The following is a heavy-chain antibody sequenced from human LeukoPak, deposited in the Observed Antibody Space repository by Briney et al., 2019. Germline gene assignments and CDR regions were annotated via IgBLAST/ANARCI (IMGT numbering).Heavy chain of an antibody. Sequence: PGGSLRLSCAASGFTFSTYWMHWVRQGPRKGLVWVSRIKTDGSSTNYADSVKGRFTISRDNAKNTLYLQMNSLRVGDTAVYYCARASPERYGDFDIWGQGTMVTVSS. CDR3: ARASPERYGDFDI. J-gene: IGHJ3*02. V-gene: IGHV3-74*01. D-gene: IGHD4/OR15-4a*01. CDR2: IKTDGSST. CDR1: GFTFSTYW.